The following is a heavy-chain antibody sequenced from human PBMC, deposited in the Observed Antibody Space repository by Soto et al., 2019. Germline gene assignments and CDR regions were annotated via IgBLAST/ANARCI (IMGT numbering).Heavy chain of an antibody. CDR3: ATYCSGGSCYSLG. CDR2: ISSSSSTI. Sequence: GGSLRLSCAASGFTFSSYSMNWVRQAPGKGLEWVSYISSSSSTIYYADSVKGRFTISRDNAKNSLYLQMNSLRAEDTAVYYCATYCSGGSCYSLGWGQGTLVTVSS. J-gene: IGHJ4*02. V-gene: IGHV3-48*01. D-gene: IGHD2-15*01. CDR1: GFTFSSYS.